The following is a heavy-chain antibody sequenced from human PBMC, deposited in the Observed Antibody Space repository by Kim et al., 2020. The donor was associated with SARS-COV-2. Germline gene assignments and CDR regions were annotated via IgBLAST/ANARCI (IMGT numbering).Heavy chain of an antibody. CDR2: INHSGST. Sequence: SETLSLTCAVYGGSFSGYYWSWIRQPPGKGLEWIGEINHSGSTNYNPSLKSRVTISVDTSKNQFSLKLSSVTAADTAVYYCARFDVVVVAATGFDYWGQGTLVTVSS. CDR1: GGSFSGYY. CDR3: ARFDVVVVAATGFDY. D-gene: IGHD2-15*01. J-gene: IGHJ4*02. V-gene: IGHV4-34*01.